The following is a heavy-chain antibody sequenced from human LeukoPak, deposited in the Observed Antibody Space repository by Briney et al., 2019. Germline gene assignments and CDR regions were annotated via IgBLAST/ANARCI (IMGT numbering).Heavy chain of an antibody. D-gene: IGHD5-24*01. CDR1: GGSINSNSYY. V-gene: IGHV4-39*07. Sequence: SETLSLTCTVCGGSINSNSYYWGWIRQPPGKGLEWIESIYRSGNTYYNPSLKSRVTISVDTSENQFSLKLTSVTAADTAVYQCVRRDGYNYYLDYWGPGTLVTVSS. CDR3: VRRDGYNYYLDY. J-gene: IGHJ4*02. CDR2: IYRSGNT.